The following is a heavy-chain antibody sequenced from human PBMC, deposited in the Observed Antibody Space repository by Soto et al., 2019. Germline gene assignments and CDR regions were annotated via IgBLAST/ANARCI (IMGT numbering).Heavy chain of an antibody. CDR1: GFTFSDYY. CDR2: ISSSGHNI. D-gene: IGHD2-2*01. CDR3: ARDHLDKVVVPAAIFFECLDP. V-gene: IGHV3-11*01. Sequence: GGSLRLSCAASGFTFSDYYMSWIRQAPGRGLEWVSYISSSGHNIYYRDSVKGRFIISRDNAKNSLYLQMNRLRAEDAAVYYGARDHLDKVVVPAAIFFECLDPWGNGTLVTVAS. J-gene: IGHJ5*02.